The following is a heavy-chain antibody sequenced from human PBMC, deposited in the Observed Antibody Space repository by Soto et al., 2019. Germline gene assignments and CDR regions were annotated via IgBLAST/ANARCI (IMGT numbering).Heavy chain of an antibody. D-gene: IGHD2-15*01. CDR1: GGSSSGYY. V-gene: IGHV4-34*01. CDR3: ARRHDIVVVVADNTGCHWFDP. J-gene: IGHJ5*02. Sequence: SETLSLTCAVYGGSSSGYYWSWIRQPPGKGLEWIGEINHSGSTNYNPSLKSRVTISVDTSKNQFSLKLSSVTAADTAVYYCARRHDIVVVVADNTGCHWFDPWGQGTLVTVSS. CDR2: INHSGST.